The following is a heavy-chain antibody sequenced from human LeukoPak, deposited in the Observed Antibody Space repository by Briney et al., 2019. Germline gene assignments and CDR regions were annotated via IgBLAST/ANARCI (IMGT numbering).Heavy chain of an antibody. CDR1: GFTFSSYA. V-gene: IGHV3-30-3*01. CDR3: ARGSGPGNMVRGVKYYYNGMDV. J-gene: IGHJ6*02. Sequence: GGSLTFSCAASGFTFSSYAMHWVRQAPGKGLEWVAVISYDGSNKYYADSVKSRFTNSRDNSKSSLYLQMNSLRAEDTAVYYCARGSGPGNMVRGVKYYYNGMDVWGQGTTVTVSS. CDR2: ISYDGSNK. D-gene: IGHD3-10*01.